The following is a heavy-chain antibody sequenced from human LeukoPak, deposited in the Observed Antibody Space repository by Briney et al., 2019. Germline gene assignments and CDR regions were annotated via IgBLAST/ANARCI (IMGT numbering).Heavy chain of an antibody. CDR3: ARAAGLWFGESSNWFDP. CDR2: IYYSGST. Sequence: SETLSLTCTVSGGSISSGDYYWSWIRQPPGKGLEWIGYIYYSGSTYYNPSLKSRVTISVDTSKNQFSLKLSSVTAADTAVYYCARAAGLWFGESSNWFDPWGQGTLATVSS. J-gene: IGHJ5*02. V-gene: IGHV4-30-4*01. CDR1: GGSISSGDYY. D-gene: IGHD3-10*01.